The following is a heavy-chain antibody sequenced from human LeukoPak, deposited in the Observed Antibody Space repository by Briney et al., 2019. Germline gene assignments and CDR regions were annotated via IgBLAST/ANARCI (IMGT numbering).Heavy chain of an antibody. CDR2: INPNSGGT. V-gene: IGHV1-2*02. CDR1: GYTFTGYY. CDR3: AREHCSGGSCYPLGGFDP. D-gene: IGHD2-15*01. J-gene: IGHJ5*02. Sequence: ASVKVSCKASGYTFTGYYMHWVRQAPGQGLEWMGWINPNSGGTNYAQKFQGRVTMTRDTSISTAHMELSRLRSDDTAVYYCAREHCSGGSCYPLGGFDPWGQGTLVTVSS.